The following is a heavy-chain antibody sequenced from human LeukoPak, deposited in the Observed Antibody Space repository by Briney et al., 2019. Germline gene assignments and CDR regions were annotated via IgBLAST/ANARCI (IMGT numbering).Heavy chain of an antibody. Sequence: PGGSLRLSCAASGFTFDDYGMSWVRQAPGKGLEWVSGINWNGGSTGYADSVKGRFTISRDNAKNSLYLQMNSLRDEDTALYYCACLSDIVVVPAAISDAFDIWGQGTMVTVSS. V-gene: IGHV3-20*04. D-gene: IGHD2-2*01. CDR2: INWNGGST. J-gene: IGHJ3*02. CDR1: GFTFDDYG. CDR3: ACLSDIVVVPAAISDAFDI.